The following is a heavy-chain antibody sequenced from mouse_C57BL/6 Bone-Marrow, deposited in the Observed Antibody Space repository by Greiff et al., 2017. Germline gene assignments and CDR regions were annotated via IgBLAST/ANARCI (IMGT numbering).Heavy chain of an antibody. Sequence: QVQLQQPGAELVRPGTSVKLSCKASGYTFTSYWMHWVQQRPGQGLEWIGVIDPSDSYTNYNQKFKGKATLTVDTSSSTAYMQLSSLTSEDSAVYYCARRVYFDVWGTGTTVTVSS. CDR2: IDPSDSYT. CDR1: GYTFTSYW. V-gene: IGHV1-59*01. J-gene: IGHJ1*03. CDR3: ARRVYFDV.